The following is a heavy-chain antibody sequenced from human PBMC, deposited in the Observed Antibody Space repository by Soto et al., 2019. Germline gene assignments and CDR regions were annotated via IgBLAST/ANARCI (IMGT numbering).Heavy chain of an antibody. CDR3: VRGEIYYDAGDSYYGFDN. CDR1: GFNFNNFA. D-gene: IGHD3-22*01. V-gene: IGHV3-30*03. CDR2: LSSDGSHE. J-gene: IGHJ4*02. Sequence: QVQLVESGGGVVQPGTSLRVSCAVSGFNFNNFAMHWVRQAPGKGLEWVAVLSSDGSHEYYADSVRGRFTFSRDNSKNTLYLQMNTLRPEDTAVYYCVRGEIYYDAGDSYYGFDNWGQGTQVTVSS.